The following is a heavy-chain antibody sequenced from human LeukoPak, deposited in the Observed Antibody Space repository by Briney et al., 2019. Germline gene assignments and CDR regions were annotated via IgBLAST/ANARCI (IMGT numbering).Heavy chain of an antibody. CDR2: ISGSGGST. J-gene: IGHJ4*02. V-gene: IGHV3-23*01. Sequence: GGSLRLSCAASGFTFSSYAMSWVRQAPGKGLEWVSAISGSGGSTYYADSVKGRFTISRDNSKNTLYLQMNSLRAEDTAFYYCVRVRGSGDILTGYYFFDYWGQGTLVTVSS. CDR3: VRVRGSGDILTGYYFFDY. D-gene: IGHD3-9*01. CDR1: GFTFSSYA.